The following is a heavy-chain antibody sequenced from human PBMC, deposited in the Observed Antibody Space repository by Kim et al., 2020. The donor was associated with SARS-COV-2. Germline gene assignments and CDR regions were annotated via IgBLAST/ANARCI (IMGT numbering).Heavy chain of an antibody. CDR2: KT. Sequence: KTQNSQKFQGRVTITRDTSANTAYMELRRLTTKDTAIYYCARDMDPTVYDYWGQGTLVTVSS. CDR3: ARDMDPTVYDY. J-gene: IGHJ4*02. D-gene: IGHD4-4*01. V-gene: IGHV1-3*01.